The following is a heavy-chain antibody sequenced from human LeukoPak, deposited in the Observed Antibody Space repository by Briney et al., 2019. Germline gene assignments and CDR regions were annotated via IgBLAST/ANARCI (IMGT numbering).Heavy chain of an antibody. CDR1: GGSISSSSYY. V-gene: IGHV4-39*01. Sequence: SETLSLTCTVSGGSISSSSYYWGWIRQPPGKGLEWIGSIYYSGSTYYNPSLKSRVTISVDTSKSQFSLKLSSVTAADTAVYYCANRGSSGWYGEVDYWGQGTLVTVSS. CDR3: ANRGSSGWYGEVDY. J-gene: IGHJ4*02. CDR2: IYYSGST. D-gene: IGHD6-19*01.